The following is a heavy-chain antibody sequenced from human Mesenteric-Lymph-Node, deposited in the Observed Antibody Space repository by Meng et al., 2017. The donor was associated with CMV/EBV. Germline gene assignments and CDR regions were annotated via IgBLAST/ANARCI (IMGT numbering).Heavy chain of an antibody. J-gene: IGHJ4*02. CDR1: GFTFDDYA. Sequence: LSLTGAASGFTFDDYAMHWVRQVPGKGLEWVSGVSWNSGTIGYADSVKGRFTISRDNAKNSLYLQMNSLRAEDTAVYYCAKDGRIAARRGYYFDYWGQGTVVTVSS. V-gene: IGHV3-9*01. D-gene: IGHD6-6*01. CDR2: VSWNSGTI. CDR3: AKDGRIAARRGYYFDY.